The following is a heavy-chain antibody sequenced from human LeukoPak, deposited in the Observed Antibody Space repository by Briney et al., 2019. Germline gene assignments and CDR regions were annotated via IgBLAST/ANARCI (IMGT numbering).Heavy chain of an antibody. J-gene: IGHJ4*02. CDR3: ASSRDGYNRPYFDY. Sequence: SETLSLTCTVSGGSMSPYHWGWIRQPPGKGLEWTGYIYYSGSTNYNPSLKSRVTISVDTSKNQFSLKLSSVTAADTAVYYCASSRDGYNRPYFDYWGQGTLVTVSS. CDR2: IYYSGST. V-gene: IGHV4-59*08. CDR1: GGSMSPYH. D-gene: IGHD5-24*01.